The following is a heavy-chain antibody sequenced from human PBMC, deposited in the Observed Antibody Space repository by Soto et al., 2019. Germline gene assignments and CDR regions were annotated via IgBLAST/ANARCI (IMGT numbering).Heavy chain of an antibody. V-gene: IGHV4-39*01. CDR3: ARLPSRHLVDY. CDR1: GSSINSSGYY. Sequence: SETLSLTCTVSGSSINSSGYYWGWIRQPPGKGLEWIGSMFYGVSTYYNPSLKSRVTVSVDTSKNQFSLNLRYVTAADTAVYYCARLPSRHLVDYWGQGTLFTVSS. CDR2: MFYGVST. J-gene: IGHJ4*02. D-gene: IGHD3-3*02.